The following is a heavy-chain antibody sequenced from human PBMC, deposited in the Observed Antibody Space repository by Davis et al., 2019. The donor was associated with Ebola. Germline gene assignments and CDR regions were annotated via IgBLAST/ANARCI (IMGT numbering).Heavy chain of an antibody. CDR1: GYSFRGYW. CDR3: ASLRRTITGMDDGFDI. D-gene: IGHD2-8*02. CDR2: IYPADSDT. J-gene: IGHJ3*02. V-gene: IGHV5-51*01. Sequence: GESLKISCKASGYSFRGYWIAWVRQMPGKGLEWMGIIYPADSDTRYSPSFRGQVIISADKSMKTAFLQWSSLKASDSGMYYCASLRRTITGMDDGFDIWGEGTMVTVSS.